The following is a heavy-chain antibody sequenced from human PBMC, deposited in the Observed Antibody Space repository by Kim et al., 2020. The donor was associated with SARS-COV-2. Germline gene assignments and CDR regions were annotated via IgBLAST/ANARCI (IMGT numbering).Heavy chain of an antibody. J-gene: IGHJ4*02. Sequence: VKGRFTISRDNSKNTLYLQMNSLRAEDTAVYYCARDSRRGTVVTPPLIGYWGQGTLVTVSS. V-gene: IGHV3-30*01. D-gene: IGHD2-15*01. CDR3: ARDSRRGTVVTPPLIGY.